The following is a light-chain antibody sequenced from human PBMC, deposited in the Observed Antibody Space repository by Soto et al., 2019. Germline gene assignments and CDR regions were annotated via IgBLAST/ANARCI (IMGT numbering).Light chain of an antibody. CDR2: EV. Sequence: QSALTQPASVSGSPGQSITISCTGTGSDVGAYNYVSWYQYHPGKAPKLLIYEVVSNRFSGSKSGNTASLTISGLQAEDEADYYCSSYTTGSTLEVFGGGTKLTVL. J-gene: IGLJ2*01. CDR3: SSYTTGSTLEV. V-gene: IGLV2-14*01. CDR1: GSDVGAYNY.